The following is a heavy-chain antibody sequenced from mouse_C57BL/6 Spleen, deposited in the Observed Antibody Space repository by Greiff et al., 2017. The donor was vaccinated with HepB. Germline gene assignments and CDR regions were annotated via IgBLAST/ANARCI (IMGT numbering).Heavy chain of an antibody. D-gene: IGHD2-4*01. J-gene: IGHJ1*03. CDR3: ARHYDYDGYCDG. CDR2: IRLKSVNYAT. Sequence: DVQLVESGGGLVQPGGSMKLSCVASGFTFSNYWMNWVRQSPEKGLEWVAQIRLKSVNYATHYAESVKGRFTIARDDSKSSVYLQMHNLRSEDTGIYYCARHYDYDGYCDGWGTGTTVTVSS. CDR1: GFTFSNYW. V-gene: IGHV6-3*01.